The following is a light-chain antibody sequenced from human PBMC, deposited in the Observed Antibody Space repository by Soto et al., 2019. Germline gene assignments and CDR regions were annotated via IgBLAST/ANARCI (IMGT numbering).Light chain of an antibody. V-gene: IGKV1-9*01. CDR1: QAMSTA. Sequence: DSQLTKSPSFLSAFVGDTVTLTCRASQAMSTALAWYQQKPGQVPKLLTRSASTLQSGVPPRFSRGGPGTEVTLPFITLQPDDTGIYYCPQLNAYPLAFG. CDR3: PQLNAYPLA. CDR2: SAS. J-gene: IGKJ4*01.